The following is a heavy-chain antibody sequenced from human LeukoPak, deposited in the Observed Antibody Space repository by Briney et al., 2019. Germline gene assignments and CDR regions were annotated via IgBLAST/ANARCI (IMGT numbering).Heavy chain of an antibody. V-gene: IGHV4-59*12. CDR3: ARVRCSGGSCPYYYYYYYMDV. CDR2: IYYSGST. Sequence: SETLSLTCTVSGGSISSYYWSWIRQPPGKGLEWIGYIYYSGSTNYNPSLKSRVTISVDTSKNQFSLKLRFVTAADTAVYYCARVRCSGGSCPYYYYYYYMDVWGKGTTVTVSS. J-gene: IGHJ6*03. CDR1: GGSISSYY. D-gene: IGHD2-15*01.